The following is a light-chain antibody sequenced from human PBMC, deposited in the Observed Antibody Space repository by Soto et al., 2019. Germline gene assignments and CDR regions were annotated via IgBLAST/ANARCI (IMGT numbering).Light chain of an antibody. CDR1: SSDVGGYKF. CDR3: SSYTTSSTRV. Sequence: QSALTQPASVSGSPGQSITISCTGTSSDVGGYKFVSWYQQHPGKAPKLMIYEVSNRPSGVSNRFSGSKSGNTASLNISGLQAEDEADYYCSSYTTSSTRVFGGGTKVTVL. J-gene: IGLJ3*02. CDR2: EVS. V-gene: IGLV2-14*01.